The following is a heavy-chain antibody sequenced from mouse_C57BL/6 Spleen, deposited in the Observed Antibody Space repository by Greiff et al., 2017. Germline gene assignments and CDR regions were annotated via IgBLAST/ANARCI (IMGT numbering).Heavy chain of an antibody. CDR3: ARGGGYYLYAMDY. CDR1: GYAFTNYL. Sequence: QVQLQQSGAELVRPGTSVKVSCKASGYAFTNYLIEWVKQRPGQGLEWIGVINPGSGGTNYNEKFKGKATLTADKSSSTAYMQLSSLTSEDSAVYFCARGGGYYLYAMDYWGQGTSVTVSS. D-gene: IGHD2-3*01. J-gene: IGHJ4*01. V-gene: IGHV1-54*01. CDR2: INPGSGGT.